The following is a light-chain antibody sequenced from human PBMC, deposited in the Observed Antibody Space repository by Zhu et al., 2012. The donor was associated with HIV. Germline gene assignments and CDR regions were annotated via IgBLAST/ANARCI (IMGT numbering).Light chain of an antibody. Sequence: EIVLTQSPVTLSLSPGEGATLSCRASQDIRLYLAWYQQKPGQVPRLLIYDTSNRATGVPARFSGSGSGTDFTLTISSLEPEDFAVYYCQQRLSWPLTFGGGTKVEI. J-gene: IGKJ4*01. CDR2: DTS. V-gene: IGKV3-11*01. CDR3: QQRLSWPLT. CDR1: QDIRLY.